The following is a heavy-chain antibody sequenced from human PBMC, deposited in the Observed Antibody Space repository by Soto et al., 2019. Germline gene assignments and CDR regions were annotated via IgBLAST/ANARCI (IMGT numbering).Heavy chain of an antibody. CDR1: GDXVSSNSDA. CDR3: ASGFSGGSYYP. V-gene: IGHV6-1*01. CDR2: TYYRSKWYN. J-gene: IGHJ5*02. D-gene: IGHD1-26*01. Sequence: QXLSLTCAISGDXVSSNSDAWNWIRQSPSRGLEWLGRTYYRSKWYNDYAVSVKSRITINPEKSKNQFSLKLNSVTPEDTAVYYCASGFSGGSYYPWGQGTLVPVS.